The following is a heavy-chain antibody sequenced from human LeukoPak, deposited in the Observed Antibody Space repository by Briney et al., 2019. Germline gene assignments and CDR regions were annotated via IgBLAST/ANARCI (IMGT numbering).Heavy chain of an antibody. CDR1: GFTFSSYG. J-gene: IGHJ4*02. CDR3: APTRGPYYFDY. CDR2: IRYDGNKK. V-gene: IGHV3-30*02. Sequence: GGSLRLSCAASGFTFSSYGMHWVRQAPGKGLEWVAFIRYDGNKKYYADSVKGRFTVSRDNSKNTLYLQMNSLRAEDTAVYYCAPTRGPYYFDYWGQGTLVTVSS.